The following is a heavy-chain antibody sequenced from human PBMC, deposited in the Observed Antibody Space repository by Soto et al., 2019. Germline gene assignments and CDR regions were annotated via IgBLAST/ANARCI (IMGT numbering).Heavy chain of an antibody. CDR2: ISGSGGST. J-gene: IGHJ4*02. D-gene: IGHD6-13*01. Sequence: GGSLRLSCAASGFTFSSYAMSWVRQAPGKGLEWVSAISGSGGSTYYADSVKGRFTISRDNSKNTLYLQMNSLRAEDTAVYYCAKGGGIAAAGTRTRWYFDYWGQGTLVTVSS. V-gene: IGHV3-23*01. CDR1: GFTFSSYA. CDR3: AKGGGIAAAGTRTRWYFDY.